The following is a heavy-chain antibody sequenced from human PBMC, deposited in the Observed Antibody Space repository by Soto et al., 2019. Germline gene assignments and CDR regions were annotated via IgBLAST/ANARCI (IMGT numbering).Heavy chain of an antibody. CDR3: ARDGRAAAGTDFDY. J-gene: IGHJ4*02. V-gene: IGHV4-39*07. D-gene: IGHD6-13*01. CDR1: GGSISSSSYY. CDR2: INHSGST. Sequence: PSETLSLTCTVSGGSISSSSYYWIWIRQPPGKGLEWIGEINHSGSTNYNPSLKSRVTISVDTSKNQFSLKLSSVTAADTAVYYCARDGRAAAGTDFDYWGQGTLVTVSS.